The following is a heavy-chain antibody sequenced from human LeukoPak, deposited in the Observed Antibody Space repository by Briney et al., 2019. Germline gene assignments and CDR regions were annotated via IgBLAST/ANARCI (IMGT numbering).Heavy chain of an antibody. CDR2: ISYDGSNK. D-gene: IGHD3-3*01. CDR1: GFTFSSYA. J-gene: IGHJ4*02. CDR3: AREKMYYDFWSGSKSTYFDY. Sequence: GGSLRLSCAASGFTFSSYAMHWVRQAPGKGLEWVAVISYDGSNKYYADSVKGRFTISRDNSKNTLYLQMNSLRAEDTAVYYCAREKMYYDFWSGSKSTYFDYWGQGTLVTVSS. V-gene: IGHV3-30*04.